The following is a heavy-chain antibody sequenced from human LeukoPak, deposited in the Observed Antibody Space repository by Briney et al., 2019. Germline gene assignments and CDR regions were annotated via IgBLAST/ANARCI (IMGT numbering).Heavy chain of an antibody. J-gene: IGHJ3*01. CDR1: GYSFTSYC. Sequence: GKSLKISCKVSGYSFTSYCIGWVRQMPGKGLEWMGIIYPGDSGPTYSPSFQGQVTISVDESINTAYLQWSSLQASDTAMYYCGMSGDRVPLQDDVFDVWGQGTMVTVST. D-gene: IGHD1-26*01. V-gene: IGHV5-51*01. CDR2: IYPGDSGP. CDR3: GMSGDRVPLQDDVFDV.